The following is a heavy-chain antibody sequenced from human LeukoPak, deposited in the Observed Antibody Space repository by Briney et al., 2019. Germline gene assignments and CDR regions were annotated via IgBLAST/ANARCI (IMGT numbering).Heavy chain of an antibody. J-gene: IGHJ4*02. V-gene: IGHV1-18*01. D-gene: IGHD4-17*01. Sequence: ASVKVSCKASGYTFTSYGISWVRQAPGQGLEWMGWISAYNGNTNYAQKLQGRVTMTTDTSTSTAYMELRSLRSDDTAVYYCAKDLHYGDQPDYWGQGTLVTVSS. CDR2: ISAYNGNT. CDR1: GYTFTSYG. CDR3: AKDLHYGDQPDY.